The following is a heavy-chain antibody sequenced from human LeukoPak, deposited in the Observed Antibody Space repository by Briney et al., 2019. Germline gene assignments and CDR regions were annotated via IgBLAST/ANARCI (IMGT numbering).Heavy chain of an antibody. D-gene: IGHD6-13*01. CDR2: ISGSGGST. J-gene: IGHJ4*02. CDR3: AKLTGSKGISAACDS. Sequence: PGGSLRLSCAASGFTSSSYAMSWVRQAPGKGLEWVSAISGSGGSTYYADSVKGQFTISRDNSKNTLYLQMNSLRAEDTAVYYCAKLTGSKGISAACDSWGQGTLVTVSS. CDR1: GFTSSSYA. V-gene: IGHV3-23*01.